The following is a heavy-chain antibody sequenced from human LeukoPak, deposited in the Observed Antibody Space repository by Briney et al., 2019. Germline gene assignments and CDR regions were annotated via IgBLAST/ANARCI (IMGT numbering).Heavy chain of an antibody. Sequence: GGSLRLSCAASGFTFRSYAMSWVRQAPGKGLEWVSTTSDSGGSTYYADSVKGRFTISRDNSKNTLYLQMKSLRAEDTAVYYCARTDETAPAEDFQHWGQGALVTVSS. CDR1: GFTFRSYA. CDR2: TSDSGGST. J-gene: IGHJ1*01. D-gene: IGHD2-21*02. V-gene: IGHV3-23*01. CDR3: ARTDETAPAEDFQH.